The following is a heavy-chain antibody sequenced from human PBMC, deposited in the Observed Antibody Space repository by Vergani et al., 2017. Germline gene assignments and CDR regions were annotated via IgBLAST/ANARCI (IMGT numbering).Heavy chain of an antibody. CDR1: GGSISTYY. J-gene: IGHJ3*02. V-gene: IGHV4-59*01. Sequence: QVQLQESGPGLVKPSETLSLTCTVSGGSISTYYWSWIRQPPGKGLEWIGYIYYSGSTNYNPSLKSRVTISVDTSNNPFSLKLGSVTAADTAVYYCARGLYRGYDRGGFDIWGQGTVVTVSS. CDR2: IYYSGST. CDR3: ARGLYRGYDRGGFDI. D-gene: IGHD5-12*01.